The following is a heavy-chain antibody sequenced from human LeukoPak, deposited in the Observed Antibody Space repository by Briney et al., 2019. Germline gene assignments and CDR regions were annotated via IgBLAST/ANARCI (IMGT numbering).Heavy chain of an antibody. D-gene: IGHD2-2*01. CDR3: ARERAYCSSTSCHNLGFDP. Sequence: GGALRLSFAASGFTFSSYAMHWVRPAPGEGLEWVAVISYDGSNKYYSDSVKGRFTISRDNSKNTLYLQMNSLRAEDTAVYYCARERAYCSSTSCHNLGFDPWGQGTLVTVSS. CDR1: GFTFSSYA. CDR2: ISYDGSNK. J-gene: IGHJ5*02. V-gene: IGHV3-30-3*01.